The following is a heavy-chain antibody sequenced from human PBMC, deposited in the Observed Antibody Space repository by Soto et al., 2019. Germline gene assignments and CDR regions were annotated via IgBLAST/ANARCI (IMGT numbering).Heavy chain of an antibody. Sequence: QVQLQESGPGLVKPSETLSLTCTVSGGSISSYYWTWIRQPPGKGLEWIGYISSGGSTNYNPSLKRRVTISVDTAKNQFSLKLYSVTAADTAVYYCARGYWYFDLWGRGTLVTVSS. V-gene: IGHV4-59*01. CDR3: ARGYWYFDL. CDR1: GGSISSYY. J-gene: IGHJ2*01. CDR2: ISSGGST.